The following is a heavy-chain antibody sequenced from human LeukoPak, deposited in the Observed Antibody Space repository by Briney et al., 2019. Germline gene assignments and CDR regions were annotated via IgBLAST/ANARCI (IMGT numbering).Heavy chain of an antibody. D-gene: IGHD3-22*01. V-gene: IGHV1-69*04. CDR3: ARDKGHYYDSSGHFDY. J-gene: IGHJ4*02. CDR2: IIPILGIA. Sequence: GASVKVSCKASGGTFSSYAISWVRQAPGQGLEWMGRIIPILGIANYAQKFQGRVTITADKSTSTAYMELSSLRSEDTAVYYCARDKGHYYDSSGHFDYWGQGTLVTVSS. CDR1: GGTFSSYA.